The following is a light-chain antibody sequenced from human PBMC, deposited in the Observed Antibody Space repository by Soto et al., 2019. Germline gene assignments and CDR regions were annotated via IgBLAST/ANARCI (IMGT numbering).Light chain of an antibody. J-gene: IGKJ2*01. CDR1: QSVTSNY. Sequence: EIVLTQSPGTLSLSPGERATFSCRARQSVTSNYLAWYQQKPGQAPRLLIYGASSRATGIPDRFSGSGSGTDFTLTISRLEPEDFAVFYCQQYGSSPYTFGQGTKLEIK. V-gene: IGKV3-20*01. CDR3: QQYGSSPYT. CDR2: GAS.